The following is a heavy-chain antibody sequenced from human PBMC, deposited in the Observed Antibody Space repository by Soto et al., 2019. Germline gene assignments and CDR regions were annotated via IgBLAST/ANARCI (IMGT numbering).Heavy chain of an antibody. CDR2: MSHSGGT. D-gene: IGHD1-1*01. J-gene: IGHJ3*02. CDR1: GGFVSSGSYY. V-gene: IGHV4-34*01. CDR3: ARVERGTVTTVVDAFDI. Sequence: QVQLQQWGAGLLMPSETLSLTCAVYGGFVSSGSYYWSWIRQPPGKGLEWIGEMSHSGGTHFNPSLKSRVTISVDTSKNQFSLRMSSVTAADTALYYCARVERGTVTTVVDAFDIWGPGTMVTVSS.